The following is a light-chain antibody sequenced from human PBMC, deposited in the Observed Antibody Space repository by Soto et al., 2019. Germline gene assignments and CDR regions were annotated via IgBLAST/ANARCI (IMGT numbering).Light chain of an antibody. V-gene: IGKV4-1*01. CDR3: QQYYSTPYT. CDR1: QSVLYSSNNKNY. Sequence: DIVMTQSPASLAVSLGERATLNCKSSQSVLYSSNNKNYLAWYQQKPGQPPKLLIYWASTRESGVPDRFSGSGSGTDFTLTISSLQAEDVAVYYCQQYYSTPYTFGQGTKVEIK. CDR2: WAS. J-gene: IGKJ2*01.